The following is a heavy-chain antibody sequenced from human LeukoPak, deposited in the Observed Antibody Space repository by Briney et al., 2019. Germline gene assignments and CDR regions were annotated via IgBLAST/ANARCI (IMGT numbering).Heavy chain of an antibody. CDR2: ISGSGGST. Sequence: GGSLRLSCAASGFTFSSYAMRWVRQAPGKGLEWVSAISGSGGSTYYADSVKGRFTISRDNSKNTLYLQKNSLRAEDTDVYYCEKDQRVISALPFDAFDIWGQGTMVTVSS. CDR3: EKDQRVISALPFDAFDI. J-gene: IGHJ3*02. D-gene: IGHD5/OR15-5a*01. CDR1: GFTFSSYA. V-gene: IGHV3-23*01.